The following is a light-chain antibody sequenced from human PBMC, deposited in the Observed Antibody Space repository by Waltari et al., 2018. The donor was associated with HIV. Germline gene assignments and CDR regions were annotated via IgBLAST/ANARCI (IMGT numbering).Light chain of an antibody. CDR1: SSDVGGHNH. V-gene: IGLV2-11*01. CDR3: CSYADRLALV. CDR2: DVS. J-gene: IGLJ3*02. Sequence: QSALTQPRSVSGSPGQSVTISCTGTSSDVGGHNHVSWYQQYPGKAPKVMIYDVSKRPSGVPDRFSGSKSGNTASLTISGLQAEDEADYHCCSYADRLALVFGGGTRVTVL.